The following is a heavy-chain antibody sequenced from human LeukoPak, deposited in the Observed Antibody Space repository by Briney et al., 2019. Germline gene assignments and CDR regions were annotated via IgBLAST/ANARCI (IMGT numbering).Heavy chain of an antibody. CDR3: ARDVYDFWSGSRSGLAIFLTDDAFDI. Sequence: GASVKVSCKASGYTFTGYYMHWVRQAPGQGLEWMGRINPNSGGTNYAQKFQGRVTMTRDTSISTAYMELSRLRSDDTAVYYCARDVYDFWSGSRSGLAIFLTDDAFDIWGQGTMVTVSS. CDR1: GYTFTGYY. V-gene: IGHV1-2*06. CDR2: INPNSGGT. J-gene: IGHJ3*02. D-gene: IGHD3-3*01.